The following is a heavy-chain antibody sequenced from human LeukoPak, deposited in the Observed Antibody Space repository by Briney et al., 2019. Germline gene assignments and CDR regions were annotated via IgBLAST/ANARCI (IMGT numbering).Heavy chain of an antibody. CDR2: ISYDGSNK. CDR1: GFTFSSYA. Sequence: GGSLRLSCAASGFTFSSYAMHWVRQAPGKGLEWVAVISYDGSNKYYADSVKGRFTISRDNSKNTLYLQMNSLRAEDTAVYYCARDPLAEGYWGQGTLVTVSS. CDR3: ARDPLAEGY. V-gene: IGHV3-30*04. J-gene: IGHJ4*02.